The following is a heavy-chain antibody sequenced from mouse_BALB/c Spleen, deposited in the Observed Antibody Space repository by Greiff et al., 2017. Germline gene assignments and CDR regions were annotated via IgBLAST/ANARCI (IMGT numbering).Heavy chain of an antibody. J-gene: IGHJ2*01. CDR2: IYPGDGDT. CDR1: GYTFTSYW. Sequence: QVQLQQSGAELARPGASVKLSCKASGYTFTSYWMQWVKQRPGQGLEWIGAIYPGDGDTRYTQKFKGKATLTADKSSSTAYMQLSSLASEDSAVYYCARSGGTQNYFDYWGQGTTLTVSS. V-gene: IGHV1-87*01. D-gene: IGHD4-1*01. CDR3: ARSGGTQNYFDY.